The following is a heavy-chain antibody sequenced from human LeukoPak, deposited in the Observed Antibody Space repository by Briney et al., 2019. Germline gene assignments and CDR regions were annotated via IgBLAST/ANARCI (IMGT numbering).Heavy chain of an antibody. D-gene: IGHD3-22*01. V-gene: IGHV3-30*02. J-gene: IGHJ4*02. CDR3: AKDQLYYDSSGYYYYFVY. CDR1: GFTFSSYG. Sequence: GGSLRLSCAASGFTFSSYGMHWVRQAPGKGLEWVAFIRYDGSNKYYADSVKGRFTISRDNSKNTLYLQMNSLRAEDTAVYYCAKDQLYYDSSGYYYYFVYWGQGTLVTVSS. CDR2: IRYDGSNK.